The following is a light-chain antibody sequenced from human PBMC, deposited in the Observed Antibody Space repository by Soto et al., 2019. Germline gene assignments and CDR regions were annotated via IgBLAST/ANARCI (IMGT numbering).Light chain of an antibody. CDR3: SSDTDRNTLGA. J-gene: IGLJ2*01. V-gene: IGLV2-14*03. CDR2: GVT. CDR1: NSDIGSYDF. Sequence: QSALTQPASISGSPGQSITISCTGSNSDIGSYDFVAWYQQLPGRSPRLIIYGVTNRPSGVSDRFSGSKSGNTASLTISGLQEDDEADYYCSSDTDRNTLGAFGGGTKVTVL.